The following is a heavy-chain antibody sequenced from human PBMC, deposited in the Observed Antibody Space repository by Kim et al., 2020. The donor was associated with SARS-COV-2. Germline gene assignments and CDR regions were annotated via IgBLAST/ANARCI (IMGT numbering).Heavy chain of an antibody. V-gene: IGHV7-4-1*02. D-gene: IGHD3-22*01. J-gene: IGHJ6*02. Sequence: ASVKVSCKASGYTFTSYAMNWVRQAPGQGLEWMGWINTNTGNPTYAQGFTGRFVFSLDTSVSTAYLQISSLKAEDTAVYYCASSGRSGYYYYYYGMDVWGQGTTVTVSS. CDR1: GYTFTSYA. CDR3: ASSGRSGYYYYYYGMDV. CDR2: INTNTGNP.